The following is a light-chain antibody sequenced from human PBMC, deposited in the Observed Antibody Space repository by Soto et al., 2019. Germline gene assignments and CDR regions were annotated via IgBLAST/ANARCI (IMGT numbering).Light chain of an antibody. CDR1: QSVSSSY. J-gene: IGKJ4*01. CDR2: GAS. Sequence: EIVLTQSSGTLSLSPGERATLYCRASQSVSSSYLAWYQQKPGQAPRLLIYGASSRATGIPDRFSGSGSGTDFTLTISRLEPEDFAVYYCQQYGSLTTFGGGTKVDI. V-gene: IGKV3-20*01. CDR3: QQYGSLTT.